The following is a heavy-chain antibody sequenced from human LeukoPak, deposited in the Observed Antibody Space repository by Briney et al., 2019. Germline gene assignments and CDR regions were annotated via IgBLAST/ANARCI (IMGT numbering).Heavy chain of an antibody. J-gene: IGHJ6*03. CDR2: INPNSGGT. CDR1: GYTFTGYY. V-gene: IGHV1-2*02. Sequence: GGSVKVSCKASGYTFTGYYMHWVRQAPGQGLEWMGWINPNSGGTNYAQKFQGRVTMTRDTSISTAYMELSRLRSDDTAVYYCARVGVGYGPYYYYYMDAWGKGTTVTVSS. D-gene: IGHD1-26*01. CDR3: ARVGVGYGPYYYYYMDA.